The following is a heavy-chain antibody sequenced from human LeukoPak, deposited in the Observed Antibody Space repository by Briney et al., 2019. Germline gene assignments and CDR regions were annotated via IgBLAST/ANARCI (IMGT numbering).Heavy chain of an antibody. V-gene: IGHV1-69*13. Sequence: SVEVSCKASGGTFSSYAISWVRQAPGQGLEWMGGIIPIFGTANYAQKFQGRVTITADESTSTAYMELSSLRSEDTAVYYCARDLEYQPGGMDVWGKGTTVTVSP. CDR1: GGTFSSYA. CDR3: ARDLEYQPGGMDV. D-gene: IGHD2-2*01. CDR2: IIPIFGTA. J-gene: IGHJ6*04.